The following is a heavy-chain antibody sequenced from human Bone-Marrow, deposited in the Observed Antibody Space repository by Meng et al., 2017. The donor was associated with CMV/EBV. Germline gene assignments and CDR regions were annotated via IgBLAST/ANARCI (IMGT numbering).Heavy chain of an antibody. V-gene: IGHV3-30*02. D-gene: IGHD5-12*01. Sequence: GGSLRLSCAASGFTFSSYGMHWVRQAPGKGLEWVAFIRYDGSNKYYADSVKGRFTFSKDNAKNTVYLQLDSLRPEDTALYYCAKEGQTSGRAGAFNIWGQGTMVTVSS. CDR3: AKEGQTSGRAGAFNI. J-gene: IGHJ3*02. CDR1: GFTFSSYG. CDR2: IRYDGSNK.